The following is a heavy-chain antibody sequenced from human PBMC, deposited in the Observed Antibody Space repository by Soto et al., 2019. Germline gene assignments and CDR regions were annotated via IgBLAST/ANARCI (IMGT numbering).Heavy chain of an antibody. CDR3: TIAVAGTPYFDY. V-gene: IGHV4-31*03. CDR1: GGSISSGGYY. CDR2: IYYSGST. J-gene: IGHJ4*02. D-gene: IGHD6-19*01. Sequence: QVQLQESGPGLVKPSQTLSLTCTVSGGSISSGGYYWSWICQHPGKGLEWIGYIYYSGSTYYNPSLKSRVTISVDTSKNQFSLKLSSVTAADTAVYYCTIAVAGTPYFDYWGQGTLVTVSS.